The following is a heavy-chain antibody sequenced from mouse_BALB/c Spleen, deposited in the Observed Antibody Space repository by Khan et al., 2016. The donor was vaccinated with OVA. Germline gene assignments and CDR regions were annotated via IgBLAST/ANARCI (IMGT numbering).Heavy chain of an antibody. J-gene: IGHJ3*01. D-gene: IGHD1-1*02. V-gene: IGHV1S137*01. CDR3: TRGGRFAY. CDR1: GYTFTDYA. Sequence: QVQLQQSGAELVRPGVSVKISCKGSGYTFTDYAMHWVKQSHAKTLEWIGVISTYYGDADYNQKFQGKASMTVDKYSSTAYMEIVRLKSEDSAIYYCTRGGRFAYWGQGTLVTVSA. CDR2: ISTYYGDA.